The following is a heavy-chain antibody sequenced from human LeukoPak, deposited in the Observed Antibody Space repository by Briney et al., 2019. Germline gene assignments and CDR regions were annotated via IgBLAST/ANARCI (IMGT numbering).Heavy chain of an antibody. Sequence: GGSLRLSCEASGFTFSHYWMHWVRQAPGKGLVWVSRTNTDGSSTNYVDSVKGRFTISRDNAKNTMYLQMNSLRAEDTAVYYCVPTDSSGLDWGQGTLVTVSS. CDR3: VPTDSSGLD. J-gene: IGHJ4*02. D-gene: IGHD3-22*01. CDR2: TNTDGSST. CDR1: GFTFSHYW. V-gene: IGHV3-74*01.